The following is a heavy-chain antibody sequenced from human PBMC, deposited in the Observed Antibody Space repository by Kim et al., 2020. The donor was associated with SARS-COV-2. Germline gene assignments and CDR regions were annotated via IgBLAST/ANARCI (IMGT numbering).Heavy chain of an antibody. V-gene: IGHV3-23*01. J-gene: IGHJ4*02. CDR1: GFNFSSYA. D-gene: IGHD3-3*01. Sequence: GGSLRLSCAASGFNFSSYAMSWVRQAPGKGLEWVSAISGSGGSTYYADSVKGRFTISRDNSKNTLYLQMNSLRAEDTAVYYCAKDINYDPPRGPFDYWGQGTLVTVSS. CDR3: AKDINYDPPRGPFDY. CDR2: ISGSGGST.